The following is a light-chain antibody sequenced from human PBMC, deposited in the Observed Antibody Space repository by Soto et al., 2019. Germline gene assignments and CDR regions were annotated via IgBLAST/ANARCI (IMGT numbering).Light chain of an antibody. CDR3: QQYNNWPRT. CDR1: QSVSSN. V-gene: IGKV3-15*01. Sequence: EIVLTQSPGTLSLSPGERATLSCRARQSVSSNYLTWYQQKPGQAPRLLIYGASTRATGIPARFSGSGSGTEFTLTISSLQSEDFAVYYCQQYNNWPRTFGQGTKVDIK. J-gene: IGKJ1*01. CDR2: GAS.